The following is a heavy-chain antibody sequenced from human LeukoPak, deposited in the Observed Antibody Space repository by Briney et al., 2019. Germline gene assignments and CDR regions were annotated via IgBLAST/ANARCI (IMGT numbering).Heavy chain of an antibody. Sequence: SETLSLTCAVYGGSFSDYYWSWIRQPPGKGLEWIGEINHSGTTHYNPSLKSRVTISVDKSKNQFSLKLSSVTAADTAVYYCARDAIAVAATMDYWGQGTLVTVSS. D-gene: IGHD6-19*01. CDR3: ARDAIAVAATMDY. CDR2: INHSGTT. V-gene: IGHV4-34*01. CDR1: GGSFSDYY. J-gene: IGHJ4*02.